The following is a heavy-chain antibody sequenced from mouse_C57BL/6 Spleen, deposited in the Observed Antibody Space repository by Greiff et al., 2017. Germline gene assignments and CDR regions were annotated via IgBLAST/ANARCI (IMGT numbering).Heavy chain of an antibody. D-gene: IGHD1-1*01. V-gene: IGHV1-4*01. CDR3: ARSGVITTVGEDYALDY. CDR1: GYTFTSYT. Sequence: QVQLQQSGAELARPGASVKMSCKASGYTFTSYTMHWVKQRPGQGLEWIGYINPSSGYTKYNQKFKDKATLTADKSSSTAYMQLSSLTSEDSAVYYCARSGVITTVGEDYALDYWGQGTSVTVSS. CDR2: INPSSGYT. J-gene: IGHJ4*01.